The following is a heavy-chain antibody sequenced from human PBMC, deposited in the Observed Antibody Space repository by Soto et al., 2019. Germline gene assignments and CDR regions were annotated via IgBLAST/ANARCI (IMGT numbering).Heavy chain of an antibody. V-gene: IGHV3-23*01. J-gene: IGHJ4*02. CDR3: AKKRSLHKAPFDY. CDR2: ISASGSDT. D-gene: IGHD1-1*01. Sequence: EVQLLESGGGLLQPGGSLRLSCAASGFTFSNFPMSWVRQVPGKGLEWVSAISASGSDTYYTESVEGRFTISRDNSKNTLYLQMNSLRAEDTAIYYCAKKRSLHKAPFDYWGQGTLVTVSS. CDR1: GFTFSNFP.